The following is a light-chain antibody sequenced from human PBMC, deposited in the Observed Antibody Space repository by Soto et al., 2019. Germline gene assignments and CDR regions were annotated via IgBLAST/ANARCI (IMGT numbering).Light chain of an antibody. Sequence: QAVVTQPPSVSGAPGQRVTISCTGTSSNIGAGYDVNWYQHLPGAAPKLLIYTSGNRPSGVPDRFSGSKSGTSASLAITGLQAEDEADYYCQSYDSGLSGSVFGGGTKLTVL. J-gene: IGLJ3*02. CDR1: SSNIGAGYD. CDR3: QSYDSGLSGSV. V-gene: IGLV1-40*01. CDR2: TSG.